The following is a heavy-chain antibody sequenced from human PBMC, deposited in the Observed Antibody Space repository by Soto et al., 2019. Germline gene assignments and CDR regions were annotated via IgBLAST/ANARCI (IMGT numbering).Heavy chain of an antibody. CDR3: ASVKYGSGSY. CDR1: GGSFSGYY. CDR2: INHSGST. Sequence: SEILSLTCAVYGGSFSGYYWSWIRQPPGKGLEWIGEINHSGSTNYNPSLKSRVTISVDTSKNQFSLKLSSVTAADTAVYYCASVKYGSGSYWGQGTLVTVSS. J-gene: IGHJ4*02. D-gene: IGHD3-10*01. V-gene: IGHV4-34*01.